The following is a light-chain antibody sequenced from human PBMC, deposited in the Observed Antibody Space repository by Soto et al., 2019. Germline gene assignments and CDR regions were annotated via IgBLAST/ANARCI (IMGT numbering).Light chain of an antibody. CDR2: DAS. J-gene: IGKJ5*01. CDR3: QQLASYPIGT. V-gene: IGKV1-9*01. CDR1: QDISSS. Sequence: DVQLTQSPSSLSASVGDRVTITCRASQDISSSLAWYQQKPGKAPKLLIYDASTLQTGVPSRFRGSGSGTEFTLTISSLQPEDFATYSCQQLASYPIGTFGGGTRLEI.